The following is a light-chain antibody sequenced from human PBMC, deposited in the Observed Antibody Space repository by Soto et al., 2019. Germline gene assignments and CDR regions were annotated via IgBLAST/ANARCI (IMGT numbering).Light chain of an antibody. CDR1: SGSIASNY. CDR3: QSYDSSSPVV. CDR2: EDN. V-gene: IGLV6-57*04. Sequence: NFMLTQPHSVSESPGKTVTISCTRSSGSIASNYVQWYQQRPGSAPTTVIYEDNQRPSGVPDRFSGSIDSSSNSASLTISGLKTEDEAEYYCQSYDSSSPVVFGGGTKLTVL. J-gene: IGLJ2*01.